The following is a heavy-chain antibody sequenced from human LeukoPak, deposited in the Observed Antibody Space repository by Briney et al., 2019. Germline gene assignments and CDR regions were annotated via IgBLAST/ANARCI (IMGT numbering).Heavy chain of an antibody. J-gene: IGHJ3*02. CDR3: AKDLVVYDPPQGDDAFDI. CDR2: IFPSGGEI. D-gene: IGHD2-8*01. V-gene: IGHV3-23*01. CDR1: GFTFSTFA. Sequence: GGSLRLSCEASGFTFSTFAMIWVRQPPGKGLEWVSSIFPSGGEIHYADSVRGRFTISRDNSKNTLYLQMNSLRAEDTAVYYCAKDLVVYDPPQGDDAFDIWGQGTMVTVSS.